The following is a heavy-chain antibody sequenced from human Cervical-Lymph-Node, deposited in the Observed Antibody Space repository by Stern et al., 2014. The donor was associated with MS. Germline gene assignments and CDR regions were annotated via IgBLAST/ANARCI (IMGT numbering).Heavy chain of an antibody. CDR2: ISYRGST. Sequence: QLQLQESGPGLVKPSETLSLTCTVSGGSISSYYWSWIRQPPGKGLEWIGNISYRGSTNYNPSLESRVIMSLDTSKNQFSLKLSSVTAADTAVYYCAREKKSSGYYWESGANAFDIWGQGTMVTVSS. D-gene: IGHD3-22*01. CDR3: AREKKSSGYYWESGANAFDI. V-gene: IGHV4-59*01. CDR1: GGSISSYY. J-gene: IGHJ3*02.